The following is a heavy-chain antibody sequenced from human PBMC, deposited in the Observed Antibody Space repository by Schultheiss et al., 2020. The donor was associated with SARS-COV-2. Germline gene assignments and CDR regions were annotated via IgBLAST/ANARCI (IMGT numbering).Heavy chain of an antibody. CDR2: MNPNSGNT. D-gene: IGHD1-26*01. J-gene: IGHJ4*02. CDR1: GYTFTSYD. V-gene: IGHV1-8*03. Sequence: ASVKVSCKASGYTFTSYDINWVRQATGQGLEWMGWMNPNSGNTGYAQKFQGRVTITRNTSISTAYMELSSLRSEDTAVYYCARATRRVATRSYYFDYWGQGTLVTVSS. CDR3: ARATRRVATRSYYFDY.